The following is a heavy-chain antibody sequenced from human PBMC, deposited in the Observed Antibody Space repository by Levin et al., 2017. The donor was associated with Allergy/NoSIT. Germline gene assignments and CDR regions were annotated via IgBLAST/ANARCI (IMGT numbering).Heavy chain of an antibody. CDR3: AKERPVFDV. Sequence: GGSLRLSCVASGFTFSSYAMTWVRQAPGKGLEWVSVISGSGGTTYYADSVKGRFTISRDNSKNTLYLQMNSLRVEDTAVYYCAKERPVFDVWGKGTTVTVSS. CDR2: ISGSGGTT. D-gene: IGHD1-14*01. J-gene: IGHJ6*04. CDR1: GFTFSSYA. V-gene: IGHV3-23*01.